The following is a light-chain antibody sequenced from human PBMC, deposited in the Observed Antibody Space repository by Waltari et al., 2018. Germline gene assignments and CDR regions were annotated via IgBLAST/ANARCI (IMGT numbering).Light chain of an antibody. CDR1: PRVSSY. Sequence: EIVLTQSPATLSLSPGERATPSCRASPRVSSYLAWYQTKPCQAPRLLSSDASNRATGIPARFSGSGSGTDFTLTISSLEPEEFAVYYCQQRSNWPPVVTFGGGTKVEIK. CDR2: DAS. CDR3: QQRSNWPPVVT. J-gene: IGKJ4*01. V-gene: IGKV3-11*01.